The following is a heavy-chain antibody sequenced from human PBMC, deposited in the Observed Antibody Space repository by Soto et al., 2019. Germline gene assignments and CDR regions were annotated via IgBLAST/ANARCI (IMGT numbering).Heavy chain of an antibody. CDR1: DYTFTDYG. Sequence: ASLKVSCKTSDYTFTDYGISWVRQAPRQGLEWMGWISTFSGNTNYAQNFQDRVTMTTDTSTTTAYMELRSLRSDDTAVYYCAKEGGYNMYYFDYWGQGHLVPVSP. V-gene: IGHV1-18*01. CDR2: ISTFSGNT. D-gene: IGHD5-12*01. J-gene: IGHJ4*02. CDR3: AKEGGYNMYYFDY.